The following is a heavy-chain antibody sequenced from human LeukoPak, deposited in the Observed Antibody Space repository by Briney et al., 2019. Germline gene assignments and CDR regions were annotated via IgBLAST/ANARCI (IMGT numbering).Heavy chain of an antibody. CDR3: ARAYDSSGYWPEYFHH. CDR2: IYGGGST. Sequence: GGSLRLSCAASGFAVSNNYMSWVRQPPGKGLEWVSIIYGGGSTYYPDSVNGRFTISRHNPKNTLFLQMNSLRTEDTAVYYCARAYDSSGYWPEYFHHWGQGTLVTVSS. V-gene: IGHV3-53*04. D-gene: IGHD3-22*01. J-gene: IGHJ1*01. CDR1: GFAVSNNY.